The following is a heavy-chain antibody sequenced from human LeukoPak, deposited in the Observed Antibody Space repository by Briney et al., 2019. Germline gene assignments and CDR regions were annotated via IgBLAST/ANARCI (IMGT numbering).Heavy chain of an antibody. CDR1: GGSISSYY. V-gene: IGHV4-59*01. D-gene: IGHD3-10*01. CDR2: IYYSGST. Sequence: SETLSLTCTVSGGSISSYYWSWIRKPPGKGLEWSGYIYYSGSTNYNPSLKSRVTISVDTSKNQFSLKLSSVTAADTAVYYCARAPYYYGSGTSRFDYWGQGTLVTVSS. CDR3: ARAPYYYGSGTSRFDY. J-gene: IGHJ4*02.